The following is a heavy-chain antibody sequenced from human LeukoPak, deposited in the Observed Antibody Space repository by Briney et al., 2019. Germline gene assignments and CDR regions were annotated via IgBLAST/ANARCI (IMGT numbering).Heavy chain of an antibody. V-gene: IGHV3-48*01. CDR3: ARCAQWLVDAFDI. J-gene: IGHJ3*02. Sequence: PGGSLRLSCAASGFTFSSYSMNWVRQAPGKGLEWVSYISSSSNTIYYADSVKGRFTISRDNAKNSLYLQMNSLRAEDTAVYYCARCAQWLVDAFDIWGQGTMVTVSS. D-gene: IGHD6-19*01. CDR1: GFTFSSYS. CDR2: ISSSSNTI.